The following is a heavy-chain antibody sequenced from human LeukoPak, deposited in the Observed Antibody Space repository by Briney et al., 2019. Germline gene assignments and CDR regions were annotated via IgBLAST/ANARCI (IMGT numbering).Heavy chain of an antibody. CDR1: GYAFTNYD. CDR2: MNPSSGNT. V-gene: IGHV1-8*01. Sequence: ASVKVSCKTSGYAFTNYDINWVRQATGQGLEWMGWMNPSSGNTGYAQKFQGRVTITRNTSISTAYMELSSLRSEDTAVYYCARGPADYYYYMDVWGKGTTVTVSS. CDR3: ARGPADYYYYMDV. J-gene: IGHJ6*03.